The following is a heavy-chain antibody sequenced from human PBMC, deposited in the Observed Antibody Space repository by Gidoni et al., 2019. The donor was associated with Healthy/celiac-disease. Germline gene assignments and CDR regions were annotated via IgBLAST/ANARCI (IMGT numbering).Heavy chain of an antibody. D-gene: IGHD6-19*01. J-gene: IGHJ6*02. CDR2: IYYSGST. V-gene: IGHV4-59*08. Sequence: QVQLQESGPGLVKPSETLSPTSPAPVGPTSGYSWSWIRQPPGKGLDWIGYIYYSGSTNYNPSLKSRVTISVDTSKNQFSLKLSSVTAADTAVYYCARLRELGGSGWSGARFGMDVWGQGTTVTVSS. CDR3: ARLRELGGSGWSGARFGMDV. CDR1: VGPTSGYS.